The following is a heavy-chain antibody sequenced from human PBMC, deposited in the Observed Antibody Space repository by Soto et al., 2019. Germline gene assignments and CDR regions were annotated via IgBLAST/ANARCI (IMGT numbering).Heavy chain of an antibody. D-gene: IGHD3-22*01. J-gene: IGHJ4*02. CDR1: GYTFTSYG. CDR3: AKRSCYYYYFDY. CDR2: ISAYNGNT. V-gene: IGHV1-18*01. Sequence: ASVKVSCKASGYTFTSYGISWVRQAPGQGLEWMGWISAYNGNTNYAQKLQGRGTMTTDTSTSTAYMELRSLRSDDTAVYCCAKRSCYYYYFDYWGQGTLVTVSS.